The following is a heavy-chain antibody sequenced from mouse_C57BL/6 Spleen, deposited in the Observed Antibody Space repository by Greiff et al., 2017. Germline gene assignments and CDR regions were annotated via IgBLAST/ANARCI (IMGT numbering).Heavy chain of an antibody. CDR2: IRNKANGYTT. CDR3: ARSLWGAMDY. CDR1: GFTFTDYY. Sequence: EVKVEESGGGLVQPGGSLSLSCAASGFTFTDYYMSWVRQPPGKALEWLGFIRNKANGYTTEYSASVKGRFTISRDNSQSILYLQMNALRAEDSATYYCARSLWGAMDYWGQGTSVTVSS. J-gene: IGHJ4*01. V-gene: IGHV7-3*01.